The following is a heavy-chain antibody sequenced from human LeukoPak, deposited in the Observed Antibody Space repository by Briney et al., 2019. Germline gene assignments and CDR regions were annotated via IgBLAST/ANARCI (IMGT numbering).Heavy chain of an antibody. CDR2: IIPIFGTA. D-gene: IGHD4-17*01. V-gene: IGHV1-69*05. Sequence: SVKVSCKASGGTFSSYAISWVRQAPGQGLEWMGGIIPIFGTANYAQKFQGRVTITRDTSAITAYMELSSLRSEDTAVYYCARDYGGQPDYWGQGTLVTVSS. CDR3: ARDYGGQPDY. J-gene: IGHJ4*02. CDR1: GGTFSSYA.